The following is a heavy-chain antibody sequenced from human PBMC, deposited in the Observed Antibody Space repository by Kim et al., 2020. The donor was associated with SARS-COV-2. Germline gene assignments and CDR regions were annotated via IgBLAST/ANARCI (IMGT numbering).Heavy chain of an antibody. Sequence: GGSLRLSCAASGFTFSRYAMSWVRQAPGKGLEWVSAISGSSGSTYYADSVMGRFTISRDNTKNTLYLQMNSLRAEDTAVYYCAKYAMSWPSTHDAFDIWGQGTMVTVSS. D-gene: IGHD2-15*01. J-gene: IGHJ3*02. V-gene: IGHV3-23*01. CDR1: GFTFSRYA. CDR2: ISGSSGST. CDR3: AKYAMSWPSTHDAFDI.